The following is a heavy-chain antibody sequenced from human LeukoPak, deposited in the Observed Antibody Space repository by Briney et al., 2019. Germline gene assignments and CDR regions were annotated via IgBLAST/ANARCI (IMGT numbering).Heavy chain of an antibody. CDR3: ARYPPVGYGSGSYGAFDI. CDR2: VYYSGTT. V-gene: IGHV4-59*13. J-gene: IGHJ3*02. D-gene: IGHD3-10*01. Sequence: PSETLSLTCSVSGGSIHTYYWTWIRQPPGKGLEWIGNVYYSGTTYYNPSLKSRLTISVDTSKNRFSLKLNPVTAADTAVYFCARYPPVGYGSGSYGAFDIWGQGTMVTVSS. CDR1: GGSIHTYY.